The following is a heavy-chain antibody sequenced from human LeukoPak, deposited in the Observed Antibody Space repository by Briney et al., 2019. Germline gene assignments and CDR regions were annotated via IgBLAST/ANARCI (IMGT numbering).Heavy chain of an antibody. J-gene: IGHJ3*02. CDR2: ISAYNGNT. CDR3: ARDWIVITMIVAGAFDI. D-gene: IGHD3-22*01. CDR1: GYTFTSYG. V-gene: IGHV1-18*01. Sequence: ASVKVSCKASGYTFTSYGISWVRQAPGRGLQWMGWISAYNGNTNYAQKLQGRVTMTTDTSTSTAYMELRSLRSDDTAVYYCARDWIVITMIVAGAFDIWGQGTMVTVSS.